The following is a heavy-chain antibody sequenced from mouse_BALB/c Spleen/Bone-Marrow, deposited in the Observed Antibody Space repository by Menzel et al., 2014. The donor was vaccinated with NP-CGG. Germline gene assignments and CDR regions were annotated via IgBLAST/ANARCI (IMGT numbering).Heavy chain of an antibody. CDR2: INPDSSTI. J-gene: IGHJ4*01. V-gene: IGHV4-1*02. CDR1: GFDFXRYW. Sequence: EVQLQESGGGLVQPGGSLKLSCAASGFDFXRYWMSWVRQAPGKGLEWIGEINPDSSTIYYTPSLKDKFIISRDSAKNTLYLQMSKVRSEDTALYYCARRGYYAMDYWGQGSSVTVSS. CDR3: ARRGYYAMDY.